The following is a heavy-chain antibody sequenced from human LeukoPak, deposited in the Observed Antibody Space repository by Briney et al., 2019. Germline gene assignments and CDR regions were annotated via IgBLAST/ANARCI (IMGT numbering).Heavy chain of an antibody. Sequence: PGRSLRLSCAASGFTFSSYGMHWVRQAPGKGLEWVAVISYDGSNKYCADSVKGRFTISRDNSKNTLYLQMNSLRAEDTAVYYCAKVMGYYDSSGYHDYWGQGTLVTVSS. CDR2: ISYDGSNK. CDR3: AKVMGYYDSSGYHDY. V-gene: IGHV3-30*18. CDR1: GFTFSSYG. J-gene: IGHJ4*02. D-gene: IGHD3-22*01.